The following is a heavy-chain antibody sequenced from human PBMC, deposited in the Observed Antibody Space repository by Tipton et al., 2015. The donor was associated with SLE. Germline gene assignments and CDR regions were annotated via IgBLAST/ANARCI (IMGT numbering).Heavy chain of an antibody. D-gene: IGHD5-12*01. CDR2: IYYSGTT. CDR3: AIGGDSGYDL. Sequence: TLSLTCTVSGGSISSSGYYWGWIRQPPGKGLDWIGTIYYSGTTYYNPSLKSRVTISVDTSKIQFSLKLSSVTAADTAVYYCAIGGDSGYDLWGQGTTVIVSS. V-gene: IGHV4-39*07. J-gene: IGHJ6*02. CDR1: GGSISSSGYY.